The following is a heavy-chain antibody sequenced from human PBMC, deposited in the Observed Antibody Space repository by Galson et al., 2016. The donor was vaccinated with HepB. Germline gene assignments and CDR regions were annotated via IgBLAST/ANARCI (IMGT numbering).Heavy chain of an antibody. Sequence: SLRLSCAGSGFSFDDYAMHWVRQAPGKGLEWVSGISWNSGTIGYVDSVKGRFTTSRDNAKNSLYLQMNSLGGEDTALYYCTKDRSRSTFYHYAMDVWGQGTPVTVSS. CDR2: ISWNSGTI. V-gene: IGHV3-9*01. D-gene: IGHD1-26*01. CDR3: TKDRSRSTFYHYAMDV. J-gene: IGHJ6*02. CDR1: GFSFDDYA.